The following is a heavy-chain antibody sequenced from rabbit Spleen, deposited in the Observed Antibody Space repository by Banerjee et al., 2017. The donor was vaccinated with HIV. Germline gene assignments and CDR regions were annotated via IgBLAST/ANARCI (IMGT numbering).Heavy chain of an antibody. D-gene: IGHD8-1*01. CDR3: ARDTGSSFSSYGMDL. Sequence: VESGGGLVKPGASLTLICTASGFSYSRGYDMSWVRQAPGKGLEWIACINAVTGKAVYASWAKGRFTFSKTSSTTVTLQMTSLTAADTATYFCARDTGSSFSSYGMDLWGPGTLVTVS. J-gene: IGHJ6*01. CDR2: INAVTGKA. V-gene: IGHV1S40*01. CDR1: GFSYSRGYD.